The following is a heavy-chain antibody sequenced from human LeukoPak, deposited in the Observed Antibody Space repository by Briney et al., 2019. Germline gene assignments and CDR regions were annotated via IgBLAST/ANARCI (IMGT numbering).Heavy chain of an antibody. CDR2: INSDGSST. V-gene: IGHV3-74*01. Sequence: PGGSLRLSCAASGFTFSSYWMHWVRQAPGKGLVWVSRINSDGSSTNYADYVKGRFTISRDNAKNTLYLQMNSLRAEDTAVYYCARAQGEYYYYYMDVWGKGTTVTISS. J-gene: IGHJ6*03. CDR1: GFTFSSYW. CDR3: ARAQGEYYYYYMDV. D-gene: IGHD1-26*01.